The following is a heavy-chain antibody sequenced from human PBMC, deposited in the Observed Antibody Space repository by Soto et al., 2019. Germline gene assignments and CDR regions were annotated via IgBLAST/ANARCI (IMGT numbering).Heavy chain of an antibody. J-gene: IGHJ4*02. CDR1: GYSFTNFH. CDR2: IDPSGGIT. Sequence: ASVKVSCKASGYSFTNFHIHWVRQAPGQGLEWMGMIDPSGGITRDAQRLQGRITMTRDASTSTVYMELRSLTSEDTAVYYCARGATHLTLNDYWGQGTLVTISS. CDR3: ARGATHLTLNDY. V-gene: IGHV1-46*01.